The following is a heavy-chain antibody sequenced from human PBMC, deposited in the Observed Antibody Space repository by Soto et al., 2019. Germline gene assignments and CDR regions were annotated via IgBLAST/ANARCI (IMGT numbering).Heavy chain of an antibody. Sequence: QITLKESGPTLVKPTQNLTLTCTFSGFSLSTSGVGVGWIRQPPGKALEWLALIYWDDYKRYSPSLKSRLTITKDTSKNQVVLTMTNMDPVDTATYYCARVTTTGAFDIWGQGTMVTGSS. CDR3: ARVTTTGAFDI. CDR1: GFSLSTSGVG. V-gene: IGHV2-5*02. CDR2: IYWDDYK. D-gene: IGHD4-17*01. J-gene: IGHJ3*02.